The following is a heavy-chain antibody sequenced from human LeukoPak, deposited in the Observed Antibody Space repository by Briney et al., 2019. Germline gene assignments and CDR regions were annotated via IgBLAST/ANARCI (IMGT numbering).Heavy chain of an antibody. V-gene: IGHV3-23*01. CDR1: GFTFSSYA. D-gene: IGHD3-10*01. J-gene: IGHJ4*02. Sequence: GGSLRLSCAASGFTFSSYAMSWVRQAPGKGLEWVSAISGSGGSTYYADSVKGRFTISRDNSKNTLYLQMNSLRAEDTAVYYCAKLPRGYGSGSYYSTLSDYWGQRTLVTVSS. CDR3: AKLPRGYGSGSYYSTLSDY. CDR2: ISGSGGST.